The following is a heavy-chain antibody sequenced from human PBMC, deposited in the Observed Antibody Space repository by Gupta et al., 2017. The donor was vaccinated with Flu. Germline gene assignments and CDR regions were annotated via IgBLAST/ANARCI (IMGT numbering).Heavy chain of an antibody. D-gene: IGHD2-15*01. CDR1: GYTFIDYY. V-gene: IGHV1-2*02. CDR3: AREQXYCNDINCLEFDY. CDR2: INPNSGDT. J-gene: IGHJ4*02. Sequence: QVQLVQSGAEVKKPGASVKVSCKASGYTFIDYYLHWVRQAPGQGLEWMGWINPNSGDTDYAPYSQVKFTMTRDTSISTAYMELTSLTSADTAXYXCAREQXYCNDINCLEFDYWGQGTLVTVSS.